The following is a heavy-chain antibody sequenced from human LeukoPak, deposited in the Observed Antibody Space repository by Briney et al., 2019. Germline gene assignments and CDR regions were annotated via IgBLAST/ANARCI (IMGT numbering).Heavy chain of an antibody. CDR2: ISSSSSPI. Sequence: GGCLRDSCAASGFTFSSYSMNWVRQGLGKGLEWGSYISSSSSPIYYANSVKGRFTISRDNAKNSLDLQRNSLRAEDTAVYYCERLGGVDFWGQGTLVTVSS. V-gene: IGHV3-48*01. D-gene: IGHD4-17*01. J-gene: IGHJ4*02. CDR1: GFTFSSYS. CDR3: ERLGGVDF.